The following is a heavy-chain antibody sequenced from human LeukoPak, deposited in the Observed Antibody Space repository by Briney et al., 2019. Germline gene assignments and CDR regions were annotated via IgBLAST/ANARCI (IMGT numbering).Heavy chain of an antibody. J-gene: IGHJ6*03. V-gene: IGHV3-11*04. CDR2: ISSSGSTI. D-gene: IGHD3-3*01. CDR1: GFTFSNAW. Sequence: GGSLRLSCAASGFTFSNAWMSWVRQAPGKGLEWVSYISSSGSTIYYADSVKGRFTISRDNAKNSLYLQMNSLRAEDTAVYYCARSNGVSGFYYMDVWGKGTTVTISS. CDR3: ARSNGVSGFYYMDV.